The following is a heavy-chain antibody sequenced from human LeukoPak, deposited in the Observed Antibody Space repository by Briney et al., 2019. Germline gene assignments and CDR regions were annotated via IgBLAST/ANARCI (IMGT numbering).Heavy chain of an antibody. CDR1: GGTFSSYA. D-gene: IGHD2-2*01. CDR2: IIPILGIA. V-gene: IGHV1-69*04. Sequence: SVKVSCKASGGTFSSYAITWVRQAPGQGLEWMGRIIPILGIATYAQNFQGRVTITADKSTSTAYMELSSLRSEDTAEYYCARDLVVSCSSTSCSVAPSDFWGQGTLVTVSS. J-gene: IGHJ4*02. CDR3: ARDLVVSCSSTSCSVAPSDF.